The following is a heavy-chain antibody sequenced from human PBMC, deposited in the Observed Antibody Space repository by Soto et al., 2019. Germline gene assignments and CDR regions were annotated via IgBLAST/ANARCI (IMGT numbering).Heavy chain of an antibody. J-gene: IGHJ4*02. CDR2: IESDGSST. V-gene: IGHV3-74*01. CDR1: GFTFSSHW. Sequence: GGSLRLSCAASGFTFSSHWMHWVRQAPGKGLVWVSRIESDGSSTNYADSVKGRFTVSRDNAKNTLYLQMNSLRVEDTAVYYCARDRADQLGDYHHLFDSCGLGPLVTVSS. CDR3: ARDRADQLGDYHHLFDS. D-gene: IGHD2-21*01.